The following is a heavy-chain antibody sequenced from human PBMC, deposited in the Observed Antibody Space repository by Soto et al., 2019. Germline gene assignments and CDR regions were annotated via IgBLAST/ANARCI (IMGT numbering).Heavy chain of an antibody. CDR1: GYSFTNYC. J-gene: IGHJ6*01. CDR3: ARSSSGYSRRMEV. Sequence: HGESLKISCKGSGYSFTNYCINWLRQMPVKGLEWMGRVDPSDSYFNNSPYFQGHVTISADKSISTDYLQLSRLMASDTAIYFCARSSSGYSRRMEVWAHGTTVTVSS. CDR2: VDPSDSYF. D-gene: IGHD3-22*01. V-gene: IGHV5-10-1*01.